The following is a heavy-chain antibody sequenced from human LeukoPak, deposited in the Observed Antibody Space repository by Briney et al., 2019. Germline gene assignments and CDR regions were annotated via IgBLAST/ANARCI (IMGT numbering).Heavy chain of an antibody. CDR1: GFTFSSYG. CDR2: ITYNSGTI. V-gene: IGHV3-48*02. Sequence: PGRSLRLSCAASGFTFSSYGMHWVRQAPGKGLEWVSYITYNSGTIFYADSVKGRFTISRDNAKDSLYLQMSSLRDEDTAVYYCARDSGYSYADDYWGQGTLVTVSS. D-gene: IGHD5-18*01. CDR3: ARDSGYSYADDY. J-gene: IGHJ4*02.